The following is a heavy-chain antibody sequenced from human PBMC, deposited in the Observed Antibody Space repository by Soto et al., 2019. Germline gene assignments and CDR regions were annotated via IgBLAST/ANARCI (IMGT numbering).Heavy chain of an antibody. Sequence: NPSETLSLTCTVSGASISSGDYYWSWIRQPPGKGLEWIGYIYYSGSTYYNPSLRSRPPISIDTSKNQFSLKLSSVTAADTAVYNCARGHYSEDVFDIWGQGKMVTVSS. D-gene: IGHD5-18*01. V-gene: IGHV4-30-4*08. J-gene: IGHJ3*02. CDR3: ARGHYSEDVFDI. CDR1: GASISSGDYY. CDR2: IYYSGST.